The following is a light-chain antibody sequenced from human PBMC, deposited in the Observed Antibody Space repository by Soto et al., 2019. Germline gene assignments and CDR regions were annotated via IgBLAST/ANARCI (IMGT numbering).Light chain of an antibody. CDR1: QGISDY. V-gene: IGKV1-9*01. Sequence: DIQLTQSPSFLSASVGDRVTISCRASQGISDYLAWSQQNPGKAPTLLIYGASTLHSGVPSRVSGSASGTEFTLTISSLQPEDFATYFCQQFNAYPLTFGGGTKLEIK. CDR2: GAS. CDR3: QQFNAYPLT. J-gene: IGKJ4*01.